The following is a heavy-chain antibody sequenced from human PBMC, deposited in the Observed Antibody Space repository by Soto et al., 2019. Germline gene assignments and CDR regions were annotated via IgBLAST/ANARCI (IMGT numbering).Heavy chain of an antibody. CDR3: AKDQGRITMIVVVAADY. CDR2: ISGSGGST. V-gene: IGHV3-23*01. D-gene: IGHD3-22*01. J-gene: IGHJ4*02. Sequence: GGSLRLSCAASGFTFSSYAMSWVRQAPGKGLEWVSAISGSGGSTYYADSVKGRFTISRDNSKNTLYLQMNSLRAEDTAVYYWAKDQGRITMIVVVAADYWGQGTLVTVSS. CDR1: GFTFSSYA.